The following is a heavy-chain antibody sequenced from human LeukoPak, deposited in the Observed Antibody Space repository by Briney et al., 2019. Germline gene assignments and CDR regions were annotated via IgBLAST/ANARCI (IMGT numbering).Heavy chain of an antibody. V-gene: IGHV3-9*01. Sequence: GRSLRLSCAASGFTFDDHAMHWVRQAPGKGLEWVSGISWNSGSIGYADSVKGRFTISRDNAKNSLYLPMNSLRAEDTALYYCAKDMGIVVTIVDYWGQGTLVTVSS. CDR2: ISWNSGSI. J-gene: IGHJ4*02. CDR3: AKDMGIVVTIVDY. D-gene: IGHD5-12*01. CDR1: GFTFDDHA.